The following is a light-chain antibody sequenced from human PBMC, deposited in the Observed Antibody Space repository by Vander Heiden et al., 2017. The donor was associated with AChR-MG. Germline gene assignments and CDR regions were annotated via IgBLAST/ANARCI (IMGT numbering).Light chain of an antibody. Sequence: EIIMPQSPATKSVSAGERATLSCRASESVSNNVAWYQQKPSQAPRLLIYGASTRATGVPASFSGSGSGTEFTLTISSLQSEDFAVYFCQWYNNWPLIYTFGQGTKLEI. CDR3: QWYNNWPLIYT. CDR2: GAS. V-gene: IGKV3-15*01. J-gene: IGKJ2*01. CDR1: ESVSNN.